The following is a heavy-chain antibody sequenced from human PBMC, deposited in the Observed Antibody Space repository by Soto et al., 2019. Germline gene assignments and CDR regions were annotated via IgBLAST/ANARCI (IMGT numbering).Heavy chain of an antibody. CDR2: IYYSGST. D-gene: IGHD3-10*01. J-gene: IGHJ4*02. V-gene: IGHV4-61*08. CDR3: AKVLGWSDHFDY. CDR1: GGSISSGGYY. Sequence: TSETLSLTCTVSGGSISSGGYYWSWIRQHPGKGLEWIGYIYYSGSTNYNPSLKGRFTISRDNSKNTLYLQMNSLRAEDMAVYYCAKVLGWSDHFDYWGQGTLVTVSS.